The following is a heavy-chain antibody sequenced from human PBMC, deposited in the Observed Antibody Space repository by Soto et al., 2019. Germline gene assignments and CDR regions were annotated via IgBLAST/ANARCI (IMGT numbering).Heavy chain of an antibody. V-gene: IGHV4-31*03. CDR1: GGSISSGGYY. D-gene: IGHD3-10*01. Sequence: PSETLYLTCTVSGGSISSGGYYWSWIRQHPGKGLEWIGYIYYSGSTYYNPSLKSRVTISVDTSKNQFSLKLSSVTAADTAVYYCARAPRGSYYKAPSPWAYFDYWGQGTLVTVSS. CDR2: IYYSGST. J-gene: IGHJ4*02. CDR3: ARAPRGSYYKAPSPWAYFDY.